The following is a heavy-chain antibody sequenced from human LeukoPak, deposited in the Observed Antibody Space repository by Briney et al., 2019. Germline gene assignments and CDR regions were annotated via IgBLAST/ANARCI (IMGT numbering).Heavy chain of an antibody. V-gene: IGHV4-4*07. Sequence: TSETLSLTCAVSGGSINTYYWSWIRQPAGKGLEWVGRLYTSGSPNYNPSLKSRVTMSVDTSKNQFSLKLSSVTAADTAVYYCARPRVDSSGYYYLRRLRDAFDIWGQGTMVTVSS. CDR3: ARPRVDSSGYYYLRRLRDAFDI. CDR1: GGSINTYY. D-gene: IGHD3-22*01. CDR2: LYTSGSP. J-gene: IGHJ3*02.